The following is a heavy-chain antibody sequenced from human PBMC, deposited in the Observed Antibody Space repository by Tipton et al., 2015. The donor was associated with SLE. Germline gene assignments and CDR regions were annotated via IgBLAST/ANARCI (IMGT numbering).Heavy chain of an antibody. V-gene: IGHV3-48*03. D-gene: IGHD6-19*01. CDR1: GFTFSSYE. Sequence: SLRLSCAASGFTFSSYEMNWVRQAPGKGLEWVSYISSSGSTIYYADSVKGRFTISRDNAKNSLYLQMNNLRAEDTAVYYCARAGGVVVAGTDYWGQGTLVTVSS. J-gene: IGHJ4*02. CDR3: ARAGGVVVAGTDY. CDR2: ISSSGSTI.